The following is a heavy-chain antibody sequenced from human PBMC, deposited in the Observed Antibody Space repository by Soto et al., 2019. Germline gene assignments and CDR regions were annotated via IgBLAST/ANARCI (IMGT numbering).Heavy chain of an antibody. J-gene: IGHJ6*02. CDR1: GYSFTSYW. CDR3: ARTSWNDRYYYHGMDV. Sequence: GESLKISCKGSGYSFTSYWIGWVRQMAGKGLEWIGIIYPGDSETRYSPSFQGQVTISADKSTRTAYLQWSSLKASDTAIYYCARTSWNDRYYYHGMDVWGQGTEVTVSS. V-gene: IGHV5-51*01. CDR2: IYPGDSET. D-gene: IGHD1-1*01.